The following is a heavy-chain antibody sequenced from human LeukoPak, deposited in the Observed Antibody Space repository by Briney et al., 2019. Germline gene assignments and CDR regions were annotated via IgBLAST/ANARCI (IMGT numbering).Heavy chain of an antibody. J-gene: IGHJ4*02. CDR2: INSDGSST. Sequence: GGSLRLSCAASGFTFSSYWMHWGRQAPGKGLVWVSRINSDGSSTSYADSVKGRFTISRDNSKNTVYLQMNSLRVDDTAVYYCANSKVADFHYWGQGTRVTVSS. V-gene: IGHV3-74*01. CDR3: ANSKVADFHY. CDR1: GFTFSSYW. D-gene: IGHD6-19*01.